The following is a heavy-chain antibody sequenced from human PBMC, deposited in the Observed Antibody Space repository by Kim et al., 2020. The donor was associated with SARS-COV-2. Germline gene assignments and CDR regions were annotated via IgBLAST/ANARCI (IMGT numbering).Heavy chain of an antibody. Sequence: GGSLRLSCAASGFTFSSYSMNWVGQPPGKGLGWVSSIGISSSYIYYADSVKGRFTISRDNAKNSLYLQMNSLRAEDTAVYYCARDLGAPTDYWGQGTLVTVSS. V-gene: IGHV3-21*01. D-gene: IGHD1-26*01. J-gene: IGHJ4*02. CDR1: GFTFSSYS. CDR3: ARDLGAPTDY. CDR2: IGISSSYI.